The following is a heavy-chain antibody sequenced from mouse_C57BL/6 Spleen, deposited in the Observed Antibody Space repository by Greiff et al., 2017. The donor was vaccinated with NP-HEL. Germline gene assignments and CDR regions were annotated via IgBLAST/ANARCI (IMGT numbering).Heavy chain of an antibody. CDR2: ISSGSSTI. J-gene: IGHJ4*01. V-gene: IGHV5-17*01. Sequence: EVHLVESGGGLVKPGGSLKLSCAASGFTFSDYGMHWVRQAPEKGLEWVAYISSGSSTIYYADTVKGRFTISRDNAKNTLFLQMTSLRSEDTAMYYCAKADYVYAMDYWGQGTSVTVSS. D-gene: IGHD2-4*01. CDR1: GFTFSDYG. CDR3: AKADYVYAMDY.